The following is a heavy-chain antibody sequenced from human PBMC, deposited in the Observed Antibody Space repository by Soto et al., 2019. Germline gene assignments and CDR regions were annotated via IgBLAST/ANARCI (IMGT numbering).Heavy chain of an antibody. D-gene: IGHD6-6*01. CDR1: GFTFSSYA. Sequence: QVQLVESGGGVVQPGRSLRLSCAASGFTFSSYAMHWVRQAPGKGLEWVAVISYDGSNKYYADSVKGRFTISRDNSKSTLYLQMDRLRPEDTAVYYCAREQLVPSGYYYGMDVW. CDR3: AREQLVPSGYYYGMDV. CDR2: ISYDGSNK. J-gene: IGHJ6*01. V-gene: IGHV3-30-3*01.